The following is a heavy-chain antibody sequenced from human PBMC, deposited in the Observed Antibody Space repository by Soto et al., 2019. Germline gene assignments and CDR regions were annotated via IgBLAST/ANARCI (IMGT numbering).Heavy chain of an antibody. CDR2: ISYDGTNK. CDR1: RFTFSTYA. Sequence: GGSLRLSCAASRFTFSTYAMHWVRQAPGKGLDWVAVISYDGTNKYYADSVKGRFIISRDNSKKTLYLEMNSLRAEDTAVYYCARAGGTTVTGLWHFDSWGQGTLVTVSS. V-gene: IGHV3-30*03. J-gene: IGHJ4*02. CDR3: ARAGGTTVTGLWHFDS. D-gene: IGHD4-17*01.